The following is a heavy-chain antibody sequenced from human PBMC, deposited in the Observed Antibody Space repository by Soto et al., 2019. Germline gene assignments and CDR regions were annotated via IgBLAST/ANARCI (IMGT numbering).Heavy chain of an antibody. CDR1: GGSISSGGYS. CDR2: IYHSGST. D-gene: IGHD4-17*01. CDR3: ARADYGGKFDY. J-gene: IGHJ4*02. Sequence: LSLTCAVSGGSISSGGYSWSWIRQPPGKGLEWIGYIYHSGSTYYNPSLKSRVTISVDRSKNQFSLKLSSVTAADTAVYYCARADYGGKFDYWGQGTLVTVSS. V-gene: IGHV4-30-2*01.